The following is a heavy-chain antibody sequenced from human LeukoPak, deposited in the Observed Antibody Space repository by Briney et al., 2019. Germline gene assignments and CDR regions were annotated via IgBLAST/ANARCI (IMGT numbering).Heavy chain of an antibody. J-gene: IGHJ4*02. CDR2: ISYDGSNK. CDR3: ARAYSYGPYYFDY. Sequence: QPGRSLRLSCAASGFTFSSYSMPWVRQAPGKGLEWVAVISYDGSNKYYADSVKGRFTISRDNSNNTLYLQMNSLRAEDTAVYYCARAYSYGPYYFDYWGQGTLVTVSS. V-gene: IGHV3-30*01. CDR1: GFTFSSYS. D-gene: IGHD5-18*01.